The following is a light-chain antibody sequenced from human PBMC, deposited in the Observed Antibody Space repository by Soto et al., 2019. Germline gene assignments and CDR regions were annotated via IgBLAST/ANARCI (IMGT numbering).Light chain of an antibody. CDR1: QSVTSSY. Sequence: EIVLTQSPGTLSSSPGERATLSCRASQSVTSSYLAWYQQKPGQAPRLLIYGASSRATGITDRFSGSGSGTDFTLTISRLEPEYFAVYYCQPYCSSPLTFGGGTKVEIK. CDR2: GAS. CDR3: QPYCSSPLT. J-gene: IGKJ4*01. V-gene: IGKV3-20*01.